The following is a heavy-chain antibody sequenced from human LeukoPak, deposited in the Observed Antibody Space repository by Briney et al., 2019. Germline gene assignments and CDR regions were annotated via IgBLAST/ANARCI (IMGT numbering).Heavy chain of an antibody. D-gene: IGHD3-22*01. CDR1: GFTFSSYG. J-gene: IGHJ4*02. CDR3: ARALASSGYYSFLDY. CDR2: IWYDGSIE. V-gene: IGHV3-33*01. Sequence: GGSLRLSCVASGFTFSSYGMHWVRQAAGKGLEWVAVIWYDGSIENYAASVKGRFTISRDNSKNTLYLQMNSLGAEDTAVYYCARALASSGYYSFLDYWGQGTLVTVSS.